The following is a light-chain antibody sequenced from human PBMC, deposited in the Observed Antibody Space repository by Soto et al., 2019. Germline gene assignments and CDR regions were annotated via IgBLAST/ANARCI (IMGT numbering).Light chain of an antibody. Sequence: DIQMTQSASTLSASFGDRVTITCRASQSIRNWLAWYQHQPGKAPKLLIHHASTLQSGVPSRFSGSASGTEFTLNISSLKPDDFATYYCQQYNSYRTFGQGTKVDIK. J-gene: IGKJ1*01. CDR1: QSIRNW. V-gene: IGKV1-5*03. CDR2: HAS. CDR3: QQYNSYRT.